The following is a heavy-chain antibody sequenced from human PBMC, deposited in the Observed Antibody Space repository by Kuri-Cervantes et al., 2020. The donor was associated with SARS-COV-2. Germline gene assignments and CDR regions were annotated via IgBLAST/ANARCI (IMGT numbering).Heavy chain of an antibody. D-gene: IGHD2-15*01. V-gene: IGHV1-46*03. Sequence: ASVKVSCKASGCTFINYYMHWVRQAPGQGLEWMGMINPAGGDTNYAQKFQGRVTMTRDTSTRTVYMELTSLRSEDTAIYYCTRAGDIVVVPYYGMDVWGQGTTVTVSS. CDR2: INPAGGDT. CDR3: TRAGDIVVVPYYGMDV. J-gene: IGHJ6*02. CDR1: GCTFINYY.